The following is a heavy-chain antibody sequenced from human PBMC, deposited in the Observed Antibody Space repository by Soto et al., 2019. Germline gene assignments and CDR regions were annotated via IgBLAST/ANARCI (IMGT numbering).Heavy chain of an antibody. Sequence: GGSLRLSCAASGFTFSSYAMYWVRQAPGKGLEWVAVISYDGSNKYYADSVKGRFTISRDNSKNTLYLQMNSLRAEDRAVHYCASPTPYYDILTGYHQDYWGQGTLVTVSS. D-gene: IGHD3-9*01. V-gene: IGHV3-30-3*01. CDR2: ISYDGSNK. J-gene: IGHJ4*02. CDR1: GFTFSSYA. CDR3: ASPTPYYDILTGYHQDY.